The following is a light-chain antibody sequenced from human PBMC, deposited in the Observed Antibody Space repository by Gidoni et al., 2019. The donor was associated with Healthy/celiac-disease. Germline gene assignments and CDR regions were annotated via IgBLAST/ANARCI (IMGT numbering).Light chain of an antibody. CDR1: QGISSY. CDR3: QQYYSYPYT. V-gene: IGKV1-8*01. J-gene: IGKJ2*01. CDR2: AAS. Sequence: IPTTQSPSSCSASTGDRVTITCRASQGISSYLPWYQQKPGKAPKLLIYAASTLQSGVPSRFSGSGSGTEFTLTISCLQSEDFATYYCQQYYSYPYTFXQXTKLEIK.